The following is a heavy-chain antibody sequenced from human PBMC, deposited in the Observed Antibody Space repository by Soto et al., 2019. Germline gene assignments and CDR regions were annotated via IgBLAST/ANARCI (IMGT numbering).Heavy chain of an antibody. CDR3: ARDGVGATTYFGYFDY. J-gene: IGHJ4*02. CDR1: GFTFSGYG. CDR2: IRYDGSNT. Sequence: QVKLVESGGGVVQPGRSLRLSCAASGFTFSGYGMHWVRQAPGKGLEWVAVIRYDGSNTYYADSVKGRFTISRDNPKNTLYLQMNSLRAEDTAVYYCARDGVGATTYFGYFDYWGQGTLVTVSS. V-gene: IGHV3-33*01. D-gene: IGHD1-26*01.